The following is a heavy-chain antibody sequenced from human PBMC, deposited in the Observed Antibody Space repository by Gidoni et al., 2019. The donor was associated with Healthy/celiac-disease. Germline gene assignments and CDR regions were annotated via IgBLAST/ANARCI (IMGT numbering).Heavy chain of an antibody. CDR2: IYWNDAK. Sequence: QITLKESGPTLVKPTQTLTLTCTFSGCSLSTRGVGVGWIRQPPGKALEWLALIYWNDAKRYSPSLKSRLTITKDTSKNQVVLTMTNMDPVDIATYYCALSTYYDFWSGLPYGMDVWGQGTTVTVSS. CDR1: GCSLSTRGVG. J-gene: IGHJ6*02. D-gene: IGHD3-3*01. CDR3: ALSTYYDFWSGLPYGMDV. V-gene: IGHV2-5*01.